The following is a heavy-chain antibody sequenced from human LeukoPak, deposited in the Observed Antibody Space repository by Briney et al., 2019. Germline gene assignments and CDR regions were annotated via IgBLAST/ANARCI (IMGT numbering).Heavy chain of an antibody. V-gene: IGHV1-2*06. Sequence: ASVKVSCKASGYTFTAYPIHWVRQAPGQGLEWMGRINPNSGVTYYAQKFHGRVTMTKDTSTDTAYMELSSLRSDDTAIYWCARDSSNWSSFGSWGQGTPVTVSS. J-gene: IGHJ4*02. CDR1: GYTFTAYP. CDR2: INPNSGVT. D-gene: IGHD6-13*01. CDR3: ARDSSNWSSFGS.